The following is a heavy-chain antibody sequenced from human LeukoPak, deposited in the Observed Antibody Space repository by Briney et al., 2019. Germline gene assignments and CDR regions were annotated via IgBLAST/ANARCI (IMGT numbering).Heavy chain of an antibody. J-gene: IGHJ4*02. CDR2: IKSQIDGGTK. CDR1: GFTFSNAW. Sequence: GGSLTLSCAASGFTFSNAWMSWVRQPDGKGLEWVGRIKSQIDGGTKDYAGPVKGRFTISRDDSKDTVYLQMNSLKTEDTAVYYCATRIMITFGGVIVYYYFDYWGQGTLVTVSS. CDR3: ATRIMITFGGVIVYYYFDY. D-gene: IGHD3-16*02. V-gene: IGHV3-15*01.